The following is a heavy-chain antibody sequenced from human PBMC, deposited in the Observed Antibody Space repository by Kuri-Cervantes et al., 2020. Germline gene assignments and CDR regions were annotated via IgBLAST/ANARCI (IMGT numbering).Heavy chain of an antibody. CDR3: ARGPSYPWFDP. CDR2: INHSGST. J-gene: IGHJ5*02. Sequence: SETLSLTCAVSGYSISSGYYWNWIRQPPGKGLEWIGEINHSGSTNYNPSLKSRVTISIDTSKNQFSLKLSSVTAADTAVYYCARGPSYPWFDPWGQGTLVTVSS. V-gene: IGHV4-34*01. CDR1: GYSISSGYY.